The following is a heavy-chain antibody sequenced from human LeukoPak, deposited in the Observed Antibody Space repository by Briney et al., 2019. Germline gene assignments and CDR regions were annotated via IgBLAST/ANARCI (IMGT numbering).Heavy chain of an antibody. D-gene: IGHD6-13*01. CDR3: ARTIAAADDFDY. J-gene: IGHJ4*02. Sequence: SETLSLTCAVSGGSISSSHWWSWVRQPPGKGLEWIGEIYYSGSTQYNPSLKSRATISLDKSKNQISLKLASVTAADTAVYYCARTIAAADDFDYWGQGTLVTVSS. CDR2: IYYSGST. CDR1: GGSISSSHW. V-gene: IGHV4-4*02.